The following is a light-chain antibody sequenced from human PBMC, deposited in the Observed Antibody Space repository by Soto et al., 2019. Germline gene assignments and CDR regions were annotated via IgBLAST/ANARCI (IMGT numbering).Light chain of an antibody. J-gene: IGKJ3*01. V-gene: IGKV3-20*01. CDR3: QQYGNSQFT. CDR1: QTFSKNF. Sequence: EIVLTQSPGTLSLSPGERATLSCRASQTFSKNFLAWHQQKPGQAPRLLIYGASNRATGIPDRFSGSGSGTDVTLTISRLEPEDFAVYYCQQYGNSQFTFGPGTKVDIK. CDR2: GAS.